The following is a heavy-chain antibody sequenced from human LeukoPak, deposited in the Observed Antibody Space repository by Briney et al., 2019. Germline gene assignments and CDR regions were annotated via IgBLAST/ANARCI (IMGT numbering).Heavy chain of an antibody. V-gene: IGHV4-59*08. CDR3: ARRLCSSLTCNIGPSGNWLDP. J-gene: IGHJ5*02. CDR2: IYYDGST. CDR1: GGSMSNYW. Sequence: SETLSLTCTVSGGSMSNYWWTWIRQPPGKGLEWIGYIYYDGSTYYNPALNSRVTRSIDTSKNQFSLKLNSVTAADTAVYYCARRLCSSLTCNIGPSGNWLDPWGQGTLVTVSS. D-gene: IGHD2-2*02.